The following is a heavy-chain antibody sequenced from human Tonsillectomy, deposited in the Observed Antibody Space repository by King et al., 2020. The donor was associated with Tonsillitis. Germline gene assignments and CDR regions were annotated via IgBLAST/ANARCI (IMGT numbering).Heavy chain of an antibody. CDR3: AKAKYPWGAAAGGTDFDF. V-gene: IGHV3-9*01. Sequence: VQLVESGGGLVQPGRSVRLSCAASGFTFDDYALHWVRQVPGKGLEWVSGIGWNGGNMAYADSVKGRFTISRDNAKNSVYLQMNSLRVEDTALYYCAKAKYPWGAAAGGTDFDFWGQGTLVTVSS. J-gene: IGHJ4*02. CDR2: IGWNGGNM. CDR1: GFTFDDYA. D-gene: IGHD6-13*01.